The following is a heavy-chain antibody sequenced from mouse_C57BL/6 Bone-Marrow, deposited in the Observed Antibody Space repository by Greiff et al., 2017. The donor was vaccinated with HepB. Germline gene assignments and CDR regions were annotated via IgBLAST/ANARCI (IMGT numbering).Heavy chain of an antibody. CDR1: GYTFTSYW. D-gene: IGHD3-1*01. CDR3: ARGLLYWYFDV. CDR2: IHPNSGST. J-gene: IGHJ1*03. V-gene: IGHV1-64*01. Sequence: QVQLQQPGAELVKPGASVKLSCKASGYTFTSYWMHWVKQRPGQGLEWIGMIHPNSGSTNYNEKFKSKATLTVDKSSSTAYMELSSLTSEDSAVYYCARGLLYWYFDVWGTGTTVTVSS.